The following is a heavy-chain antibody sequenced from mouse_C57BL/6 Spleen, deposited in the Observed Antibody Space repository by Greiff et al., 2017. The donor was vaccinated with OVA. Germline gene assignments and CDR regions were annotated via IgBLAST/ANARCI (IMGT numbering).Heavy chain of an antibody. J-gene: IGHJ1*03. D-gene: IGHD2-1*01. CDR3: ARRDYGNYPHWYFDV. V-gene: IGHV1-69*01. Sequence: QVQLQQPGAELVMPGASVKLSCKASGYTFTSYWMHWVKQRPGQGLEWIGEIDPSDSYTNYNQKFKGKSTLTVDKSSSTAYMQLSSLTSEDSAVYYCARRDYGNYPHWYFDVWGTGTTVTVSS. CDR1: GYTFTSYW. CDR2: IDPSDSYT.